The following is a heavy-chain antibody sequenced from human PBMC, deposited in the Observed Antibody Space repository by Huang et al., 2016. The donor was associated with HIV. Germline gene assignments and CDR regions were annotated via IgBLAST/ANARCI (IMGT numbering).Heavy chain of an antibody. CDR1: GYTFTAYY. CDR2: INPNSDYR. CDR3: TSAPGDY. Sequence: VQLVQSGAEVKKPGTSVKVSCKTSGYTFTAYYMHWVRQAPGQGLEWMGWINPNSDYRHYAQKFQGRVTMTTDTSVSTAYMELTSLTSDDTAVYYCTSAPGDYWGQGTRVTVSS. J-gene: IGHJ4*02. V-gene: IGHV1-2*02.